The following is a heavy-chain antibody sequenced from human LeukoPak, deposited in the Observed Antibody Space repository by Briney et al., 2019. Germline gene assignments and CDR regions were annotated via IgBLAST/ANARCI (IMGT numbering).Heavy chain of an antibody. V-gene: IGHV3-23*01. Sequence: GGSLRLSCAASGFTFSSYARSWVGQAPGKGLEWVSAISGSGGSTYCADSVKGRFTISRDNSKNTLYLQMNSLRAEDTAVYYCALDGSSSGASYYYYYMDVWGKGTTVTVSS. CDR1: GFTFSSYA. J-gene: IGHJ6*03. CDR3: ALDGSSSGASYYYYYMDV. CDR2: ISGSGGST. D-gene: IGHD3-22*01.